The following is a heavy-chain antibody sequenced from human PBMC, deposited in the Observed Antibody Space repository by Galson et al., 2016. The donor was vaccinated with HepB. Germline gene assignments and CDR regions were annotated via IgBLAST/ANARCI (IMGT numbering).Heavy chain of an antibody. D-gene: IGHD5-24*01. V-gene: IGHV3-74*01. J-gene: IGHJ4*02. Sequence: SLRLSCAASGFTFSSYWMHRVRQAPGKGLVWVSRIRGNGGAPSYADSVRGRFTISRDNAKNTLYLQMNSLRVEDTAVYYCARDHGGYNSMDYWGQGTLVTVSS. CDR1: GFTFSSYW. CDR2: IRGNGGAP. CDR3: ARDHGGYNSMDY.